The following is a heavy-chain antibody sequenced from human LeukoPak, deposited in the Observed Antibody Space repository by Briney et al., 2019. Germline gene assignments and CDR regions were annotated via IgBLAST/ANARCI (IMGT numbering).Heavy chain of an antibody. Sequence: GGSLRLSCAASGFTFSSYAMNWVRQAPGKGLEWVSRINSDGINTSYADSVKGRFTISRDNAKNTLNLQMNSLRAEDTAVYYCARDLGQYYDTSDNWFDPWGQGTLVTVSS. CDR2: INSDGINT. D-gene: IGHD3-22*01. V-gene: IGHV3-74*01. CDR3: ARDLGQYYDTSDNWFDP. J-gene: IGHJ5*02. CDR1: GFTFSSYA.